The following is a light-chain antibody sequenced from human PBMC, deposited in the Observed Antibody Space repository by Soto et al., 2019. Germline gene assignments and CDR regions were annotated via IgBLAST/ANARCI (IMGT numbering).Light chain of an antibody. J-gene: IGLJ1*01. V-gene: IGLV1-44*01. CDR2: SYD. Sequence: QSVLTQPPSASGTPGQRVTISCSTSSSNLGDNTVNWYQQVPGTAPKLPIYSYDQRPSGVPDRFSGSKSGTSASLAISGLQSEDEADYYCAAWDASLDGYVFGTGTKVTVL. CDR1: SSNLGDNT. CDR3: AAWDASLDGYV.